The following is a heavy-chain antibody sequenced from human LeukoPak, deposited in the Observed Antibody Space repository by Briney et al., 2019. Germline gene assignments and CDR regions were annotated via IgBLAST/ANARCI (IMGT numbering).Heavy chain of an antibody. CDR2: ISASGNT. Sequence: SETLSLTCTVSGASIPSSYYWSWIRQPPGKGLECIGYISASGNTNYNPSLKSRVTISVDTSKSQSSLNLSSVTAADTAIYYCARLTGGGSYWGYFDYWGQGNLVTVSS. CDR1: GASIPSSYY. V-gene: IGHV4-4*09. J-gene: IGHJ4*02. D-gene: IGHD1-26*01. CDR3: ARLTGGGSYWGYFDY.